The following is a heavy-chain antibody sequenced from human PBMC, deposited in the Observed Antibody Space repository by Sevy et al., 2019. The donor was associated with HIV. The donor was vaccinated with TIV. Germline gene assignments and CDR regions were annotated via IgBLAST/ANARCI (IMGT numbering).Heavy chain of an antibody. J-gene: IGHJ4*02. CDR1: GFTFSSYA. CDR2: IWSDGAYQ. V-gene: IGHV3-33*01. CDR3: ARGGYYYDNAAYYAFDS. Sequence: GESLKISCAAAGFTFSSYAMHWVRQAPGKGLEWVAIIWSDGAYQFHGASVKGRFTISRDNSKNTLYLQMNSLRVEDTAVYYCARGGYYYDNAAYYAFDSWGQGTLVTVSS. D-gene: IGHD3-22*01.